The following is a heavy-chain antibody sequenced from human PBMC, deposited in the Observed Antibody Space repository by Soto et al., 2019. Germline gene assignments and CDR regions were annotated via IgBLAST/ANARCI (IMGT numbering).Heavy chain of an antibody. Sequence: ASVKVSCKASGYTFTSYYMHWVRQAPGQGLEWMGIINPSGGSTSYAQKFQGRVTMTRDTSTSTVYMELSSLRSEDTAVYYCARSSPDSRIAAAGSTFDYWGQGPLVTVSS. V-gene: IGHV1-46*03. CDR3: ARSSPDSRIAAAGSTFDY. D-gene: IGHD6-13*01. CDR1: GYTFTSYY. CDR2: INPSGGST. J-gene: IGHJ4*02.